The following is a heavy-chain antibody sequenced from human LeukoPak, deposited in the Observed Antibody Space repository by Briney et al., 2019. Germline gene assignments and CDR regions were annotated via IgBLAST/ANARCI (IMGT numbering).Heavy chain of an antibody. CDR1: GYTFTSYG. Sequence: ASVKVSCKASGYTFTSYGISWVRQAPGQGLEWMGWINPNSGGTNYGQKFQGRVTMTRDTSIRTAYMELSRLRSDDTAVYYCARERPAVNWFDPWGQGTLVTVSS. V-gene: IGHV1-2*02. D-gene: IGHD6-25*01. J-gene: IGHJ5*02. CDR3: ARERPAVNWFDP. CDR2: INPNSGGT.